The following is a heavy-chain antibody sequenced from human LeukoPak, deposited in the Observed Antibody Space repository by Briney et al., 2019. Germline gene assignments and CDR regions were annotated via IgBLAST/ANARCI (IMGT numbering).Heavy chain of an antibody. J-gene: IGHJ4*02. CDR3: ARISQSSGGFYY. Sequence: SETLSLTCTVSGGFISNSGGFYWSWIRQHPGNGLEWIGLISYRGSTYYNPSLKSRVSMSVDTSRSQFSLRLSSVTDDDTAVYYCARISQSSGGFYYWGQGTLVTVSS. V-gene: IGHV4-31*02. D-gene: IGHD2-15*01. CDR1: GGFISNSGGFY. CDR2: ISYRGST.